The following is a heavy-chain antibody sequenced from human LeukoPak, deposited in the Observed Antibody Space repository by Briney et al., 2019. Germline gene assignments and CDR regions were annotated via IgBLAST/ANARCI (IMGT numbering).Heavy chain of an antibody. CDR1: GFTFSSYA. V-gene: IGHV3-30-3*01. Sequence: GRSLRLSCAASGFTFSSYAMHWVRQAPGKGLEWVAVISYDGSNKYYADSVKGRFTISRDNSKNTLYLQMNSLRAEDTAVYYCARGGDGYNYVPPPYYYGMDVWGQGTTVTVSS. J-gene: IGHJ6*02. CDR3: ARGGDGYNYVPPPYYYGMDV. D-gene: IGHD5-24*01. CDR2: ISYDGSNK.